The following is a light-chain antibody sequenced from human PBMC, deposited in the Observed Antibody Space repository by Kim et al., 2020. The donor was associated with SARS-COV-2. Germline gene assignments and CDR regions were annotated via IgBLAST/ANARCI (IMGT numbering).Light chain of an antibody. CDR3: QVWDTPSDHFV. CDR1: NIGSKS. J-gene: IGLJ1*01. V-gene: IGLV3-21*04. Sequence: SYELTQPPSVSVAPGKTARITCGGNNIGSKSVQWYQQKPGQAPVVVIKDDSDRPSGIPERFSGSNSGNTATLTISRVEAGDEAVYYCQVWDTPSDHFVFGAGTKVTVL. CDR2: DDS.